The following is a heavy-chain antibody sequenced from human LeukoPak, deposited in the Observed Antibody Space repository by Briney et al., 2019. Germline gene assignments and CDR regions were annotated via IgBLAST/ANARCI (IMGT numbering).Heavy chain of an antibody. V-gene: IGHV4-34*01. CDR2: INHSGST. Sequence: PSETLSLTCAAYGGSFSGYYWSWIRQPPGKGLEWIGEINHSGSTNYNPSLKSRVTISVDTSKNQFSLKLSSVTAADTAVYYCARGLDYDVWGSYRYTVYFDYWGQGTLVTVSS. D-gene: IGHD3-16*02. CDR3: ARGLDYDVWGSYRYTVYFDY. CDR1: GGSFSGYY. J-gene: IGHJ4*02.